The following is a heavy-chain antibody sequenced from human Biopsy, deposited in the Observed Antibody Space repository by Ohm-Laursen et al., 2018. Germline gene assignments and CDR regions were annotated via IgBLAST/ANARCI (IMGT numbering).Heavy chain of an antibody. CDR1: GFTFSSYG. J-gene: IGHJ4*02. V-gene: IGHV3-23*01. D-gene: IGHD2-15*01. CDR3: AKTFHGSSFLYDY. Sequence: SLRLSCTASGFTFSSYGMSWVRRAPGKGLEWASVLSGSGGTTYYADSVKGRFTISRDNSKNTLYLQMNSLTAEDTAVYYCAKTFHGSSFLYDYWGQGTLVTVSS. CDR2: LSGSGGTT.